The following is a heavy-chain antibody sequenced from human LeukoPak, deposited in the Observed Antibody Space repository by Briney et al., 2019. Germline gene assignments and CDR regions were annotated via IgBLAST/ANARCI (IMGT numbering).Heavy chain of an antibody. Sequence: PSETLSLTCAVYGGSFSGYYWSWIRQPPGKGLEWIGEINHSGSTNYNPSLKSRVTISVDTSKNQFSLKLSSVTAADTAVYYCARGKSGYDSGFDYWGQGTLVTVSS. D-gene: IGHD5-12*01. V-gene: IGHV4-34*01. J-gene: IGHJ4*02. CDR2: INHSGST. CDR1: GGSFSGYY. CDR3: ARGKSGYDSGFDY.